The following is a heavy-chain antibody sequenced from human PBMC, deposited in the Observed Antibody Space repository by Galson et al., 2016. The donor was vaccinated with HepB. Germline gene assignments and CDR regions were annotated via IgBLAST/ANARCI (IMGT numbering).Heavy chain of an antibody. CDR1: GFTFYTFA. V-gene: IGHV3-30-3*01. CDR2: ISFDGNNK. J-gene: IGHJ4*02. D-gene: IGHD1-7*01. Sequence: SLRLSCAASGFTFYTFAMHWVRQSPGKGPECVAVISFDGNNKYYADSVRGRFSLSRDNPRNTLYLQMNSLTAEDTAVYYCARGETGTTLDWGQGSLVTVSS. CDR3: ARGETGTTLD.